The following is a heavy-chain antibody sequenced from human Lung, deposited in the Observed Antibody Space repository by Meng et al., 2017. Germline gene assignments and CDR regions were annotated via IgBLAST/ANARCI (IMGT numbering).Heavy chain of an antibody. J-gene: IGHJ6*02. CDR1: GGSISSSSYY. V-gene: IGHV4-39*07. Sequence: SETLSLTCTVSGGSISSSSYYWGWIRQPPGKGLEWIGSIYYSGSTYYNPSLKSRVTISVDTSKNQFSLKLSSVTAADTAVYYCARDRRVRAAAGTTYYYYGMDVWDQGTTVTVSS. CDR3: ARDRRVRAAAGTTYYYYGMDV. D-gene: IGHD6-13*01. CDR2: IYYSGST.